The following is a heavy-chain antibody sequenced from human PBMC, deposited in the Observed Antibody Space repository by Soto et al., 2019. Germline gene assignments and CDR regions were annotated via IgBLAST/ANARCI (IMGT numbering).Heavy chain of an antibody. D-gene: IGHD6-13*01. CDR1: GYNFDTYW. V-gene: IGHV5-10-1*01. J-gene: IGHJ6*02. CDR3: ARRIAAAGGYYYYAFDV. Sequence: GESLKSSGNGSGYNFDTYWINWVRQTPGKGLEWMGRIDPIDPKTKYSPSLEGHITISVDKSISTTYLQWSSLEASDTAIYYCARRIAAAGGYYYYAFDVWGQGTAVTVSS. CDR2: IDPIDPKT.